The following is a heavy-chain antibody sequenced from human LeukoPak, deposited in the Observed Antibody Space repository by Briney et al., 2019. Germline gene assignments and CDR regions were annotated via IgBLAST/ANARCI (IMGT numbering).Heavy chain of an antibody. J-gene: IGHJ3*02. Sequence: TGGSLRLSCAASGFTFSSYAMHWVRQAPGKGLEWVSAISGSGGSTYYADSVKGRFTISRDNSKNTLYLQMNGLRAEDTAVYYCAYRHPGHMIVERSYAFDIWGQGTMVTVSS. CDR1: GFTFSSYA. CDR3: AYRHPGHMIVERSYAFDI. V-gene: IGHV3-23*01. D-gene: IGHD3-22*01. CDR2: ISGSGGST.